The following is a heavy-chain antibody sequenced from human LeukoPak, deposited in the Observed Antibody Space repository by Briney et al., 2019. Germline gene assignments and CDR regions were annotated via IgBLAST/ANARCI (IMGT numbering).Heavy chain of an antibody. CDR2: INPSGGST. Sequence: ASVKVSCKASGYTFIVYGVSWVRQAPGQGLEWMGIINPSGGSTSYAQKFQGRVTMTRDTSTSTVYMELSSLRSEDTAVYYCARDRSSGWYDYWGQGTLVTVSS. J-gene: IGHJ4*02. CDR1: GYTFIVYG. CDR3: ARDRSSGWYDY. V-gene: IGHV1-46*01. D-gene: IGHD6-19*01.